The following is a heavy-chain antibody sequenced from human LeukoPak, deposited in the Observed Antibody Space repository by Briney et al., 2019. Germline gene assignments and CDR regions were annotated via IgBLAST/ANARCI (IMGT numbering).Heavy chain of an antibody. CDR2: IWCDGSNE. V-gene: IGHV3-30*02. J-gene: IGHJ4*02. Sequence: GGSLRLSCATSGFAFSSSGMHWVRQAPGKGLEWVAVIWCDGSNEYYADSVKGRFTISRDNSKNTLYLQMNSLRAEDTAVYYCAKDYGWNAIVRATAGFDFWGQGTLVTVSS. D-gene: IGHD1-26*01. CDR3: AKDYGWNAIVRATAGFDF. CDR1: GFAFSSSG.